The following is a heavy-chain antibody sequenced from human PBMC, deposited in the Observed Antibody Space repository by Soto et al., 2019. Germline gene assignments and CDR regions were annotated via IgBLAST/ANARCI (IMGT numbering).Heavy chain of an antibody. CDR2: ISYDATNK. Sequence: TGGSLRLSCAASGFTFNTFAMHWVRQAPGKGLEWVAVISYDATNKYYADSVRGRFTISRDNSKNTLYLQMNSLRDDDTAVYYCARAPTSRLDYWGQGTLVTVSS. CDR1: GFTFNTFA. CDR3: ARAPTSRLDY. J-gene: IGHJ4*02. D-gene: IGHD3-22*01. V-gene: IGHV3-30-3*01.